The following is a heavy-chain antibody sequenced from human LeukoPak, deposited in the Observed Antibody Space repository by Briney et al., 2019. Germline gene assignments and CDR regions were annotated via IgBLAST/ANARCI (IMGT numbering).Heavy chain of an antibody. V-gene: IGHV3-30-3*01. CDR1: GFTFSSYA. D-gene: IGHD2-2*01. Sequence: GGSLRLSCAASGFTFSSYAMHWVRQAPGKGLEWVAVISYDGSNKYYADSVKGRFTISRDNSKNTLYLQTNSLRAEDTAVYYCASDVACSSTSCPVRGNYYYYGMDVWGQGTTVTVSS. J-gene: IGHJ6*02. CDR2: ISYDGSNK. CDR3: ASDVACSSTSCPVRGNYYYYGMDV.